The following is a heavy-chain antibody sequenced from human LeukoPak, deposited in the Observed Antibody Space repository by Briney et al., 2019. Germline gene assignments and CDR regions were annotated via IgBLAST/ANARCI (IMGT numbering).Heavy chain of an antibody. Sequence: SETLSLTCTVSGGSISSSSYYWGWIRQPPGKGLEWIGSIYYSGSTYYNPSLKSRVTISVDTSKNQFSLKLSSVTAADTAVYYCARIRGFGADYYYYYMDVWGKGTTVTVSS. CDR2: IYYSGST. CDR1: GGSISSSSYY. D-gene: IGHD3-10*01. V-gene: IGHV4-39*01. J-gene: IGHJ6*03. CDR3: ARIRGFGADYYYYYMDV.